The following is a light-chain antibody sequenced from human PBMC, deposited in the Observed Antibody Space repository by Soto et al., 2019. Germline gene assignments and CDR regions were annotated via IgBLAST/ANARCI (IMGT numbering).Light chain of an antibody. V-gene: IGKV3-20*01. CDR2: DAS. CDR3: QEYLITPWT. CDR1: QSVSGDY. J-gene: IGKJ1*01. Sequence: EIMFTQSLGTLSLSHGEEATLSCRARQSVSGDYLAWYQSKPGQAPRLLIHDASNRATGIPDRFSGSGSGTDFTLTIGSLEPEDFAAYYCQEYLITPWTFGQRTKVDIK.